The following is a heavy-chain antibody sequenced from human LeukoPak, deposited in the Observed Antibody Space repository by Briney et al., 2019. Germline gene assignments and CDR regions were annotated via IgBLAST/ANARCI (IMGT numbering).Heavy chain of an antibody. Sequence: PSETLSLTCTVSGGSISSSSYYWGWIRQPPGKGLEWIGSIYYSGSTYYNPSLKSRVTISVDTSKNQFSLKLSSVTAADTAMYYCARELFGITPSDYWGQGTLVTVSS. CDR3: ARELFGITPSDY. CDR2: IYYSGST. CDR1: GGSISSSSYY. V-gene: IGHV4-39*01. J-gene: IGHJ4*02. D-gene: IGHD3-10*01.